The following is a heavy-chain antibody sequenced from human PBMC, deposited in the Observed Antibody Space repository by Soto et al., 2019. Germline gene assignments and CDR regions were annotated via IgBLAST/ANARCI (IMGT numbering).Heavy chain of an antibody. CDR3: ARHNGPLYVGYYYDMDV. Sequence: SETLSLTYTVSGGSISSSRDYLGWIRQPPGKGLEWIGSIYYSGYTYYNPSLKSRVTISVDTSKNQFSLKLSSVTAADTAVYYCARHNGPLYVGYYYDMDVWGQGTTVT. CDR2: IYYSGYT. D-gene: IGHD3-16*01. CDR1: GGSISSSRDY. J-gene: IGHJ6*02. V-gene: IGHV4-39*01.